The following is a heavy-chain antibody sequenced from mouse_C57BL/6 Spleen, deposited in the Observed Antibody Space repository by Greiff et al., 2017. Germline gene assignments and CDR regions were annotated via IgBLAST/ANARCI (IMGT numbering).Heavy chain of an antibody. V-gene: IGHV1-82*01. J-gene: IGHJ3*01. Sequence: QVQLKESGPELVKPGASVKISCKASGYAFSSSWMNWVKQRPGKGLEWIGRIYPGDGDTNYNGKLKGKATLTADKSSSTAYMQLSSLTSEDSAVYFCAREDDYDGAYWGQGTLVTVSA. CDR3: AREDDYDGAY. D-gene: IGHD2-4*01. CDR1: GYAFSSSW. CDR2: IYPGDGDT.